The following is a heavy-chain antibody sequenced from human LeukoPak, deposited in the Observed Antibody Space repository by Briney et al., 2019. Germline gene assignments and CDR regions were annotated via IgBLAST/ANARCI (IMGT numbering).Heavy chain of an antibody. D-gene: IGHD6-13*01. CDR1: GFTFSSYG. CDR3: AKTLKYSSSWYSGFDY. CDR2: IRYDGSNK. Sequence: GGSLRLSCAASGFTFSSYGMHWVRQAPGKGLEWVAFIRYDGSNKYYADSVKGRFTISRDNSKNTLYLQMNSLRAEDTAVYYCAKTLKYSSSWYSGFDYWGQGTLVTVSS. J-gene: IGHJ4*02. V-gene: IGHV3-30*02.